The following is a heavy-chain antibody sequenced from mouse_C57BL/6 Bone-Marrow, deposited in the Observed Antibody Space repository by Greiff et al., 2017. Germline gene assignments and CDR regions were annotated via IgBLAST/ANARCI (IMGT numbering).Heavy chain of an antibody. CDR2: INPYNGGT. V-gene: IGHV1-19*01. D-gene: IGHD2-1*01. J-gene: IGHJ2*01. CDR1: GYTFTDYY. Sequence: EVQLQESGPVLVKPGASVKMSCKASGYTFTDYYMNWVKQSHGKSLEWIGVINPYNGGTSYNQKFKGKATLTVDKSSSTAYMELNSLTSEDSAVYYCARGNYGEDYFDYWGQGTTLTVSS. CDR3: ARGNYGEDYFDY.